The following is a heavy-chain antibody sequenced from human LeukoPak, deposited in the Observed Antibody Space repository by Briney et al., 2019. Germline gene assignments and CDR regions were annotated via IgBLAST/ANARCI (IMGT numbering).Heavy chain of an antibody. J-gene: IGHJ6*02. CDR1: GFTFSGFW. D-gene: IGHD3-3*01. V-gene: IGHV3-7*03. Sequence: GGSLRLSCAVSGFTFSGFWMSWSRQAPGKGLEWVASINSDGSEGYYADVVKGRFTISRDNAKNSLYLQINSLRAEDTAVYYCASRYYDFWSGYYYYYGMDVWGQGTTVTVSS. CDR3: ASRYYDFWSGYYYYYGMDV. CDR2: INSDGSEG.